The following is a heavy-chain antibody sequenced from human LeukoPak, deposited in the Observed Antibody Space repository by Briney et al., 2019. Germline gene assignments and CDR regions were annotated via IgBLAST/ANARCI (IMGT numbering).Heavy chain of an antibody. D-gene: IGHD2-15*01. CDR3: ARDTGYCSGGSCYPYWYFDL. CDR2: ISAYNGNT. V-gene: IGHV1-18*01. J-gene: IGHJ2*01. Sequence: ASVKVSCKASGYTFTSYGISWVRQAPGQGLEWMGWISAYNGNTNYAQKLQGRVTMTTDTSTSTAYMELRSLRSDDTAVYYCARDTGYCSGGSCYPYWYFDLWGRGTLVTVSS. CDR1: GYTFTSYG.